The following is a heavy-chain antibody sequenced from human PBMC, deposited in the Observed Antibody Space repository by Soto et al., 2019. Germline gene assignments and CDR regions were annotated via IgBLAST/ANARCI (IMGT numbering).Heavy chain of an antibody. Sequence: PSVKVSCKTSGYTFTSYDTNRVRRAPGQGVEGRGWMNPNSGNTDSAQKFQGRVTLTRNTSINTAYMELSSMISEDTAVYYCARVRYYYSSTCYRRHYYYYDAMDVWGQGTTVTVSS. CDR3: ARVRYYYSSTCYRRHYYYYDAMDV. J-gene: IGHJ6*02. CDR1: GYTFTSYD. D-gene: IGHD2-2*01. V-gene: IGHV1-8*01. CDR2: MNPNSGNT.